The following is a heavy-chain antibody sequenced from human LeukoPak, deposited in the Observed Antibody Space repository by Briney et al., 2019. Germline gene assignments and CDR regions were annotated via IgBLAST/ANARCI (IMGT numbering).Heavy chain of an antibody. Sequence: ASVKASCKASGYTFTSYDINWVRQATGQGLEWMGWMNPNSGNTGYAQKFQGRVTMTRNTSISTAYMELSSLRSEDTAVYYCARGLTKYLATPHPDPPGDWGQGTLVTVSS. D-gene: IGHD5-12*01. CDR3: ARGLTKYLATPHPDPPGD. J-gene: IGHJ4*02. CDR2: MNPNSGNT. CDR1: GYTFTSYD. V-gene: IGHV1-8*01.